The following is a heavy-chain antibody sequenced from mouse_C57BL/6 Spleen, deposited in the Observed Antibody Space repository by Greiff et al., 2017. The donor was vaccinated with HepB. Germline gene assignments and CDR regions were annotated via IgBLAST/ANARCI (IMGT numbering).Heavy chain of an antibody. Sequence: VQLQQSGAELVRPGASVKLSCTASGFNIKDDYMHWVKQRPEQGLEWIGWIDPENGDTEYASKFQGKATITADTSSNTAYLQLSSLTSEDTAAYYCTTRHYGSSAFDYWGQGTTLTVSS. CDR2: IDPENGDT. J-gene: IGHJ2*01. D-gene: IGHD1-1*01. V-gene: IGHV14-4*01. CDR1: GFNIKDDY. CDR3: TTRHYGSSAFDY.